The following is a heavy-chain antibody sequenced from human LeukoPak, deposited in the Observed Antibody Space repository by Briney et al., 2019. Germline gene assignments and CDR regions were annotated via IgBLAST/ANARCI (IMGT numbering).Heavy chain of an antibody. CDR3: AKDTAMGYYYYGMDV. Sequence: GGSLRLSCAASGFTFSSYAMSWVRKAPGKGLEWVSAISGSGGSTYYADSVKGRFTISRDNSKNTLYLQMNSLRAEDTAVYYCAKDTAMGYYYYGMDVWGQGTTVTVSS. J-gene: IGHJ6*02. CDR1: GFTFSSYA. CDR2: ISGSGGST. V-gene: IGHV3-23*01. D-gene: IGHD5-18*01.